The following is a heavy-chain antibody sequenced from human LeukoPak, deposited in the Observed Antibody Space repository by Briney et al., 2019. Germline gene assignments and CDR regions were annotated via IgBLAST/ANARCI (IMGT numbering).Heavy chain of an antibody. CDR3: ARDLSGITGYTYGRGIDY. CDR2: IKQDGSEK. CDR1: GFTFSSYW. V-gene: IGHV3-7*01. J-gene: IGHJ4*02. D-gene: IGHD5-18*01. Sequence: GGSLRLSCAASGFTFSSYWMSWVRQAPGKGLEWVANIKQDGSEKYYVDSVKGRFTISRDNAKTSLFLQMNSLRAEDTAVYYCARDLSGITGYTYGRGIDYWGQGTLVTVSS.